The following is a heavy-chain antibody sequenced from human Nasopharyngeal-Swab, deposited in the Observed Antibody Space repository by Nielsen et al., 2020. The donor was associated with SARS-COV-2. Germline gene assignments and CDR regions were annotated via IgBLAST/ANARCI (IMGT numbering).Heavy chain of an antibody. J-gene: IGHJ3*02. CDR2: ISSSGSTI. V-gene: IGHV3-11*04. CDR1: GFTFSDYY. D-gene: IGHD3-10*01. CDR3: ASSVFGGDALDI. Sequence: GESLKISCAASGFTFSDYYMSWIRQAPGKGLEWVSYISSSGSTIYYADSVKGRFTISRDNAKNSLYLQMNSLRAEDTAVYYCASSVFGGDALDIWGQGTMVTVSS.